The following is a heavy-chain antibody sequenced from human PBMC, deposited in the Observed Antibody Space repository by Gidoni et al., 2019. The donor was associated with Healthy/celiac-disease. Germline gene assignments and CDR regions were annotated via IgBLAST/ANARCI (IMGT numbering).Heavy chain of an antibody. CDR3: ARAGRAAAGTRKKTYCYYGMDV. CDR2: ISSSSSYI. Sequence: EVQLVESGGGLVKPGGSLRLSCAASGVPFSSCSMNWVRQAPGKGLEWVSSISSSSSYIYYAYSVKGRFTISRDNAKNSLYLQMNSLRAEDTAVYYCARAGRAAAGTRKKTYCYYGMDVWGQGTTVTVSS. CDR1: GVPFSSCS. D-gene: IGHD6-13*01. J-gene: IGHJ6*02. V-gene: IGHV3-21*01.